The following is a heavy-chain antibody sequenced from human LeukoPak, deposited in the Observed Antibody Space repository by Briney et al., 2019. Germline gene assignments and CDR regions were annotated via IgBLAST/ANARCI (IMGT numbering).Heavy chain of an antibody. CDR3: AKGGVATVDYFDH. Sequence: GGSLRLSCPASGFTFNSYATHWVRQAPGKGLEWMAVISYDGGNKYYADSVKGRFTISRDDSKNTLYLQMNSLRVEDTAVYYCAKGGVATVDYFDHWGQGTLVTVSS. CDR2: ISYDGGNK. J-gene: IGHJ4*02. V-gene: IGHV3-30-3*01. CDR1: GFTFNSYA. D-gene: IGHD5-12*01.